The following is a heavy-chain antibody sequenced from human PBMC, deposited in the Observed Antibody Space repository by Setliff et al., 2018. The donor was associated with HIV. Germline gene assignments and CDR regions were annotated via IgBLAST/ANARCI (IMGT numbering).Heavy chain of an antibody. Sequence: ASVKVSCKASRSTFNSHTINWVRQAPGQGLDWMGRIIPILGVANYAQRFQGKVTITADKSTSTSYMELTRLRFDDTAMYYCVRGVQSPPHYSYYYMDVWGEGTMVTSP. CDR3: VRGVQSPPHYSYYYMDV. CDR2: IIPILGVA. V-gene: IGHV1-69*02. J-gene: IGHJ6*03. CDR1: RSTFNSHT. D-gene: IGHD3-3*01.